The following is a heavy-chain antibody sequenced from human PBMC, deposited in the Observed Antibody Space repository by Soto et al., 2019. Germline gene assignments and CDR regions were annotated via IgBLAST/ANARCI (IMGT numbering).Heavy chain of an antibody. J-gene: IGHJ4*02. D-gene: IGHD3-16*01. CDR1: GFTFSNAW. CDR3: ARAYEGDYFDY. V-gene: IGHV3-30-3*01. CDR2: ISYDGSNK. Sequence: PGGSLRLSCVASGFTFSNAWMNWVRQAPGKGLEWVAVISYDGSNKYYADSVKGRFTISRDNSKNTLYLQMNSLRAEDTAVYYCARAYEGDYFDYWGQGTLVTVSS.